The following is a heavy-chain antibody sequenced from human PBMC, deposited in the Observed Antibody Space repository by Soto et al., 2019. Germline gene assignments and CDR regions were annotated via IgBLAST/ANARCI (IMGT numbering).Heavy chain of an antibody. Sequence: EVQLLESGGGLVQAGGCLRLSCAASGFSFSNYAMSWVRQGPGKGLEWVAALRGSGGGITYADFVKGRFTISRDNSKNALYLQMNSLRAEDTAVYYCSKGSLASCSGSACYPFDSWGHGALVTVSS. V-gene: IGHV3-23*01. CDR3: SKGSLASCSGSACYPFDS. CDR2: LRGSGGGI. CDR1: GFSFSNYA. D-gene: IGHD2-15*01. J-gene: IGHJ5*01.